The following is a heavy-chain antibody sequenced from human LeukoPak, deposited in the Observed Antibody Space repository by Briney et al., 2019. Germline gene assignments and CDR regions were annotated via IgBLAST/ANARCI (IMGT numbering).Heavy chain of an antibody. CDR1: GGSISSYY. V-gene: IGHV4-59*01. D-gene: IGHD5-18*01. Sequence: PSETLSLTCTVSGGSISSYYWSWIRQPPGKGLEWIGYIYYSGSTNYNPSLKSRVTISVDTSKNQFSLKLSSVTAADTAVYYCARARGCGYGLYYYYVMDDWGKGTTVTVSS. J-gene: IGHJ6*04. CDR2: IYYSGST. CDR3: ARARGCGYGLYYYYVMDD.